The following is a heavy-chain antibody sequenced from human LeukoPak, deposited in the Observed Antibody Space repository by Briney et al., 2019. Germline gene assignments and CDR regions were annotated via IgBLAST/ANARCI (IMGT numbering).Heavy chain of an antibody. V-gene: IGHV4-39*01. J-gene: IGHJ6*02. CDR3: ARHPGRYYYGMDV. CDR1: GVSISDSNYY. CDR2: IYYSGST. Sequence: SETLSLTCTVSGVSISDSNYYWGWIRQPPGQGLEWIGSIYYSGSTYHNPSLKSRVTLSVDTSKNQFSLRLSSVTATDTSVYFCARHPGRYYYGMDVWGQGTTITVSS.